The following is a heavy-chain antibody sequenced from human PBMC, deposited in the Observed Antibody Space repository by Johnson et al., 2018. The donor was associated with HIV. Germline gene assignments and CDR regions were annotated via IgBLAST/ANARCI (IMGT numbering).Heavy chain of an antibody. Sequence: QVQLVESGGGVVQPGRSLRLSCAASGFTFSSYAMHWVRQAPGKGLEWVAVISYDGSNKYYADSVKGRFTISRDNSKNTLYLQMNSRRAGDTAVYYCARAVGRGQWLATGYIWGQGTMVTVSS. J-gene: IGHJ3*02. CDR3: ARAVGRGQWLATGYI. CDR2: ISYDGSNK. V-gene: IGHV3-30*14. D-gene: IGHD6-19*01. CDR1: GFTFSSYA.